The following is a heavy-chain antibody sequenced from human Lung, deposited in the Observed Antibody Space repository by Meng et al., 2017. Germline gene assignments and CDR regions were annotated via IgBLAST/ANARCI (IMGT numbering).Heavy chain of an antibody. CDR3: ARDEDISAAGKLFGDY. V-gene: IGHV1-2*06. Sequence: QVQLVQCGDEVKKPGASVKVSCKASGYTFPDYWLHWVRRAPGQGLEWMGRINPKSGDTHYAQRFQGRVTMTGDTSISTAYMELSGLRSDDTAMYYCARDEDISAAGKLFGDYWGQGTLVTVSS. J-gene: IGHJ4*02. D-gene: IGHD6-13*01. CDR2: INPKSGDT. CDR1: GYTFPDYW.